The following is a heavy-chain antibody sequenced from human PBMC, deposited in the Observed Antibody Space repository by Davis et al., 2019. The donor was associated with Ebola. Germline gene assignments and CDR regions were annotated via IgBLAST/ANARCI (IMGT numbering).Heavy chain of an antibody. Sequence: MPSETLSLTCTVSGGSISSSSYYWGWIRQPPGKGLEWIGSIYYSGSTYYNPSLKSRVTISVDTSKNQFSLKLSSVTAADTAVYYCARQEAIFGVTLWRYFDYWGQGTLVTVSS. J-gene: IGHJ4*02. D-gene: IGHD3-3*01. V-gene: IGHV4-39*01. CDR3: ARQEAIFGVTLWRYFDY. CDR1: GGSISSSSYY. CDR2: IYYSGST.